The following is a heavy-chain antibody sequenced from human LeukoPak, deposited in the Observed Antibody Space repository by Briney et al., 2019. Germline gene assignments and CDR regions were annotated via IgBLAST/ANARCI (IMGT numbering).Heavy chain of an antibody. J-gene: IGHJ3*02. V-gene: IGHV3-23*01. CDR2: ISGSGGST. CDR3: AKTHNSYGSGSYYIGAFDI. D-gene: IGHD3-10*01. Sequence: SGGSLRLSCAASGFTFSSYAMSWVRQAPGKGLEWVSAISGSGGSTYYADSVKGRFTISRDNSKNTLYLQMNSLRVEDTAVYYCAKTHNSYGSGSYYIGAFDIWGQGTMVTVSS. CDR1: GFTFSSYA.